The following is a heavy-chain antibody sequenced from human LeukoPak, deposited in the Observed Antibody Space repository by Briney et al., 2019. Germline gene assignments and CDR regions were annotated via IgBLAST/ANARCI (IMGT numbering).Heavy chain of an antibody. CDR1: GFTFSSYA. D-gene: IGHD2-2*01. CDR3: AKDRYIVVVPAAPSEYFQH. Sequence: GGSLRLSCAASGFTFSSYAMSWVRQAPGKGLEWVSAISGSGGSTYYAGSVKGRFTISRDNSKNTLYLQMNSLRAEDTAVYYCAKDRYIVVVPAAPSEYFQHWGQGTLVTVSS. V-gene: IGHV3-23*01. CDR2: ISGSGGST. J-gene: IGHJ1*01.